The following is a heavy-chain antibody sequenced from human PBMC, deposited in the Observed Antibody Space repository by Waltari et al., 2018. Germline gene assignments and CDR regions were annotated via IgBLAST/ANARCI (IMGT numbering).Heavy chain of an antibody. CDR1: GGTFSSYA. D-gene: IGHD3-3*01. CDR2: IIPSVGTA. J-gene: IGHJ3*02. Sequence: QVQLVQSGAEVKKPGSSVKVSCKASGGTFSSYAISWVRQAPGQGLEWMGGIIPSVGTARDAQKFRGRVTITADESTSTAYMGLSSLGSGDTAVYYCARGGNYDFWSGYRPEGAFDIWGQGTMVTVSS. V-gene: IGHV1-69*01. CDR3: ARGGNYDFWSGYRPEGAFDI.